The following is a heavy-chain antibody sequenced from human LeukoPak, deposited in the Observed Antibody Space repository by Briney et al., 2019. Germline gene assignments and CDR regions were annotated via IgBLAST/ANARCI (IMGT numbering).Heavy chain of an antibody. D-gene: IGHD4-17*01. V-gene: IGHV3-23*01. CDR1: GFTFNNYA. CDR3: AKPTAPPGPDAFDI. CDR2: ITAGVTTT. Sequence: PGGSLRPSCAASGFTFNNYAMNWVRQAPGKGLEWVSAITAGVTTTFYADSVKGRFTISRDNSKNTLYLQMNSLRAEDTAVYYCAKPTAPPGPDAFDIWGQGTMVTVSS. J-gene: IGHJ3*02.